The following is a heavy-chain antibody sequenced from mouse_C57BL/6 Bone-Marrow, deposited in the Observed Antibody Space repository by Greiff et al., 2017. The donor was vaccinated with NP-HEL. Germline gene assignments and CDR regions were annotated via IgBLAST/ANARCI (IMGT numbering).Heavy chain of an antibody. Sequence: VQLQQPGAELVRPGSSVKLSCKASGYTFTSYWMHWVKQRPIQGLEWIGNIDPSDSETHYNQKFKDKATLTVDKSSSTAYMQLSSLTSEDSAVYYCARDDGYNGPSIAMDYWGQGTSVTVSS. CDR2: IDPSDSET. CDR1: GYTFTSYW. J-gene: IGHJ4*01. V-gene: IGHV1-52*01. D-gene: IGHD2-3*01. CDR3: ARDDGYNGPSIAMDY.